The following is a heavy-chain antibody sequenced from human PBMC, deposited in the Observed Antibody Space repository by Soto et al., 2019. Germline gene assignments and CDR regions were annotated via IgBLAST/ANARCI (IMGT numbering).Heavy chain of an antibody. J-gene: IGHJ6*02. CDR3: AKVTDADYYYYGMDV. D-gene: IGHD3-16*01. CDR2: ITDDGDDT. V-gene: IGHV3-23*01. Sequence: PGGSLRLSCVASGFTFSSYAMSWVRQAPGKGLEWVSAITDDGDDTYYADSVKGRFTISRDNSKNTLSLQMNSLRAEETAVYYCAKVTDADYYYYGMDVWGQGTTVTVSS. CDR1: GFTFSSYA.